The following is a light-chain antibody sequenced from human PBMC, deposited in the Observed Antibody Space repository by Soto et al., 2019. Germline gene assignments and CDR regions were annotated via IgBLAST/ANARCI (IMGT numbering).Light chain of an antibody. CDR2: GAS. V-gene: IGKV3-20*01. CDR1: QSVKIN. CDR3: QQFGSYPLT. Sequence: TQFPATLSVSPGERATLSFRASQSVKINLAWYQQRPSQAPRLLIRGASRRATGIPDRFSGSGSGTDFTLTISGLEAEDFAVYYCQQFGSYPLTFGGGTKVDIK. J-gene: IGKJ4*01.